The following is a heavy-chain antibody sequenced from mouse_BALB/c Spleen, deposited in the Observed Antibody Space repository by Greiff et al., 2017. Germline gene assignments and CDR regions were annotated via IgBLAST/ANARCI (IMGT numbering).Heavy chain of an antibody. Sequence: VQLVESGAELVKPGASVKLSCKASGYTFTSYWMHWVKQRPGQGLEWIGEINPSNGRTNYNEKFKSKATLTVDKSSSTAYMQLSSLTSEDSAVYYCARGGYGSTFDYWGQGTTLTVSS. CDR2: INPSNGRT. D-gene: IGHD1-1*01. CDR1: GYTFTSYW. J-gene: IGHJ2*01. V-gene: IGHV1S81*02. CDR3: ARGGYGSTFDY.